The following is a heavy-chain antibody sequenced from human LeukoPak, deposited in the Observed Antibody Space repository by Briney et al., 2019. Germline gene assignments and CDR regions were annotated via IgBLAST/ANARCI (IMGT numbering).Heavy chain of an antibody. V-gene: IGHV4-34*01. CDR2: INHSGST. J-gene: IGHJ4*02. D-gene: IGHD3-22*01. CDR1: GGAFSGYY. Sequence: SETLSLTCAVYGGAFSGYYWSWIRQPPGKGLEWIGEINHSGSTNYNPSLKSRVTISVDTSKNQFSLKLSSVTAADTAVYYCARESYYDSSGPFDYWGQGTLVTVSS. CDR3: ARESYYDSSGPFDY.